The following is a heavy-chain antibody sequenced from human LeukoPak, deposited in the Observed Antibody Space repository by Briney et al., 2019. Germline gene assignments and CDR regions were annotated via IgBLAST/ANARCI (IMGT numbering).Heavy chain of an antibody. CDR2: INHSGST. Sequence: PSETLSLTCAVSGGSISSGGYYWSWIRQPPGKGLEWIGEINHSGSTNYNPSLKSRVTISVDTSKNQFSLKLSSVTAADTAVYYCARHGGDIWGQGTMVTVSS. V-gene: IGHV4-34*01. CDR3: ARHGGDI. J-gene: IGHJ3*02. CDR1: GGSISSGGYY. D-gene: IGHD3-16*01.